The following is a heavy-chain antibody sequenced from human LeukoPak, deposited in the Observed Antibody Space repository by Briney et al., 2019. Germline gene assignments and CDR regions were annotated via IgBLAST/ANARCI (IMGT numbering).Heavy chain of an antibody. D-gene: IGHD3-22*01. J-gene: IGHJ4*02. Sequence: TSQTLSLTCTVSGGSISSGDYYWSWIRQPPGKGLEWIGYIYYSGSTYYNPSLKSRVTISVDTSKNQFSLNLSSVTAADTAVYYCARADYDSSGYYFDDYWGQGTLVTVSS. CDR1: GGSISSGDYY. CDR2: IYYSGST. CDR3: ARADYDSSGYYFDDY. V-gene: IGHV4-30-4*08.